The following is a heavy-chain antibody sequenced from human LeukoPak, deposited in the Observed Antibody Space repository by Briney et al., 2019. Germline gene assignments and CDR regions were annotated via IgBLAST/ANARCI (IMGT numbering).Heavy chain of an antibody. CDR3: ATYAGSSSKYFQH. V-gene: IGHV5-51*01. D-gene: IGHD3-10*01. J-gene: IGHJ1*01. CDR1: GYSFPSNW. Sequence: GGSLRLSCKGSGYSFPSNWIGWVRQMPGKGLEWMGIIFPGDSDTRYSPSFQGQVTISADKSISTAYLHWSSLKASDTAIYYCATYAGSSSKYFQHWGQGTLVTVSS. CDR2: IFPGDSDT.